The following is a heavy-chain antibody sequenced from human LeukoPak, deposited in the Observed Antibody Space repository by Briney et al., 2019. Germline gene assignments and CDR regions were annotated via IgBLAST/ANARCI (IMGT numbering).Heavy chain of an antibody. Sequence: PSQTLSLTCTVSGGSISSGGYYWSWIRQHPGKGLEWIGYIYYSGSTYYNPSLKSRVTISVDPSKNQFSLKLSSVTAADTAVYYCARTPPSGRFTPMAFFDYWGQGTLVTVSS. D-gene: IGHD5-18*01. CDR3: ARTPPSGRFTPMAFFDY. V-gene: IGHV4-31*03. CDR1: GGSISSGGYY. J-gene: IGHJ4*02. CDR2: IYYSGST.